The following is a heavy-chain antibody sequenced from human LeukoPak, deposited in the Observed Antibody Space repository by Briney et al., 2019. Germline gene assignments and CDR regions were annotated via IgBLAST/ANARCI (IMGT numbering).Heavy chain of an antibody. D-gene: IGHD3-10*01. CDR1: GFTFSSYA. V-gene: IGHV3-23*01. Sequence: GGSLRLSCAASGFTFSSYAMSWVRQAPGKGLEWVSTISGSGGSTYYADSVKGRFTIPRDNSKNTLYLQMNSLRAKDAAVYYCAKYYGSGSYRYYYYAMDVWGQGTTVTVSS. CDR2: ISGSGGST. J-gene: IGHJ6*02. CDR3: AKYYGSGSYRYYYYAMDV.